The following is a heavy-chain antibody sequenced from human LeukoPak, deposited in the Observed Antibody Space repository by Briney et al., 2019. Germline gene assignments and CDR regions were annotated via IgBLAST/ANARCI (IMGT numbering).Heavy chain of an antibody. J-gene: IGHJ3*02. CDR3: ARDPSGTYYPRVSGALDI. CDR1: GFTFRSFS. V-gene: IGHV3-21*01. Sequence: GGSLGPSGEASGFTFRSFSMNWFRKAPGKGLEWFSSISSISSYIYYADSVKGRFTVSRDNAKNSLYLQMDSLRAEDTAVYYCARDPSGTYYPRVSGALDIWGQGTMVTVSS. D-gene: IGHD1-26*01. CDR2: ISSISSYI.